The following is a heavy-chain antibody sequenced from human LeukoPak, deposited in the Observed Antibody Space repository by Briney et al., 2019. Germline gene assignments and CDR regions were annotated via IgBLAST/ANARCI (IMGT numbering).Heavy chain of an antibody. CDR3: ARDGVLRYFDGYYYYMDA. V-gene: IGHV1-46*01. Sequence: ASVKVSCKASGYTFTSYYMHWLRQAPGQGLEWMGIINPSGGSTTYAQKFQGRVTMTRDMSTSTVYMELSSLRSEDTAVYYCARDGVLRYFDGYYYYMDAWGKGTTVTVSS. J-gene: IGHJ6*03. CDR2: INPSGGST. D-gene: IGHD3-9*01. CDR1: GYTFTSYY.